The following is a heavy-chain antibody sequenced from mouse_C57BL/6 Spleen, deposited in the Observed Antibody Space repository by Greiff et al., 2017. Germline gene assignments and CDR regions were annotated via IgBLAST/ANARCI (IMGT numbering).Heavy chain of an antibody. V-gene: IGHV1-80*01. D-gene: IGHD1-2*01. CDR2: IYPGDGDT. CDR1: GYAFSSYW. Sequence: QVQLQQSGAELVKPGASVKISCKASGYAFSSYWMNWVKQRPGKGLEWIGQIYPGDGDTNYNGKFTGKATLTADKSSSTAYMQLRSLTSEDSAVYFCARRDYYGPGFAYGGQGTLVTVSA. CDR3: ARRDYYGPGFAY. J-gene: IGHJ3*01.